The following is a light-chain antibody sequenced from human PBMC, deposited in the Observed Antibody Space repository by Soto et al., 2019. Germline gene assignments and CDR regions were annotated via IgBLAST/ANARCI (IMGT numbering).Light chain of an antibody. J-gene: IGLJ1*01. V-gene: IGLV2-8*01. CDR1: SSDIGDYNF. CDR2: EVK. Sequence: QSVLTQPPSASGSPGQSVTVSGTGGSSDIGDYNFVSWYQQHPGKAPKLIIYEVKKRPSGVPDRFSASKSGNTASLTVSGLQAEDEADYYCSSYAGNNNFVFGSGTKVTVL. CDR3: SSYAGNNNFV.